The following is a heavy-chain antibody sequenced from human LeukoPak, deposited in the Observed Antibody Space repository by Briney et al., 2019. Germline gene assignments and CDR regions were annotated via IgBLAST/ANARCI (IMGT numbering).Heavy chain of an antibody. J-gene: IGHJ6*02. Sequence: GGSLRLSCAASGFTFSSYSMNWVRQAPGKGLEWVSYISSSSTIYYADSGKGRFTISRDNAKNSLYLQMNSLRAEYTAVYYCARDFTVVVPAAMDYGMDVWGQGTTVTVSS. CDR1: GFTFSSYS. CDR3: ARDFTVVVPAAMDYGMDV. CDR2: ISSSSTI. V-gene: IGHV3-48*01. D-gene: IGHD2-2*01.